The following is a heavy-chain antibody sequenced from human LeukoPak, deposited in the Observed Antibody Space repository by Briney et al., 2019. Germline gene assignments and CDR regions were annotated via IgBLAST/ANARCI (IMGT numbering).Heavy chain of an antibody. Sequence: ASVKVSCKASGGTFSSYAISWVRQAPGQGLEWMGGIIPIFGTANYAQQFQGRVTITADESTSTAYMELSSLRSEDTAVYYCARDMGDYYDSSGYYSRQRPNQFDAFDIWGQGTMVTVSS. CDR1: GGTFSSYA. J-gene: IGHJ3*02. V-gene: IGHV1-69*01. CDR3: ARDMGDYYDSSGYYSRQRPNQFDAFDI. D-gene: IGHD3-22*01. CDR2: IIPIFGTA.